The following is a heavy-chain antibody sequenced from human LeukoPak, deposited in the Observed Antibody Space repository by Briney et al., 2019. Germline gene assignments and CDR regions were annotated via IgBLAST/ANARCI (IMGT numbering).Heavy chain of an antibody. D-gene: IGHD4-17*01. CDR1: GFTFNSNY. V-gene: IGHV3-66*01. CDR3: ASKVTTGY. J-gene: IGHJ4*02. Sequence: GGSLRLSCVVSGFTFNSNYMSWVRQAPGKGLEWVSVIYSGGTTNYSDSVKGRFIVYRDNSKNTLYLQMNSLRVEETVVYYCASKVTTGYWGQGTLVTVSS. CDR2: IYSGGTT.